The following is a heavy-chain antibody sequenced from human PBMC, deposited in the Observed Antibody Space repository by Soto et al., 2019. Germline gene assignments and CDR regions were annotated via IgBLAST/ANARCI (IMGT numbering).Heavy chain of an antibody. CDR3: ARGEISTSTHGMDV. D-gene: IGHD3-3*01. V-gene: IGHV4-34*01. CDR2: INHSGST. Sequence: PSETLSLTCAVYGGSFSGYYWSWIRQPPGKGLEWIGEINHSGSTNYNPSLKSRVTISVDTSKNQFSLKLSSVTAADTAVYYCARGEISTSTHGMDVWGQGTTVTVSS. J-gene: IGHJ6*02. CDR1: GGSFSGYY.